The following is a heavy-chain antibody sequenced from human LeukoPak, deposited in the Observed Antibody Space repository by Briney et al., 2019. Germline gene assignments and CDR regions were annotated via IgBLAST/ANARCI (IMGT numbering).Heavy chain of an antibody. CDR3: ARGGYSYGRRSYYFDY. CDR2: INHSGST. J-gene: IGHJ4*02. V-gene: IGHV4-34*01. Sequence: SETLSLTCAVYGGSFSGYYWSWIRQPPGKGLEWIGEINHSGSTNYSPSLKSRVTISVDTSKNQFSLKLSSMTAADTAVYYCARGGYSYGRRSYYFDYWGQGTLVTVSS. D-gene: IGHD5-18*01. CDR1: GGSFSGYY.